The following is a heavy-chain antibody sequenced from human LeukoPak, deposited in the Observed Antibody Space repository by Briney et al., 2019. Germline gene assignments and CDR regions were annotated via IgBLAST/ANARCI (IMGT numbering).Heavy chain of an antibody. CDR2: IYYSGST. J-gene: IGHJ4*02. D-gene: IGHD4-23*01. CDR3: ARDGVGGLYYFDY. Sequence: PSQTLSLTCTVSGGSISSGDYYWRWSRQPPGKGLEWIGYIYYSGSTYYNPSLKSRVTISVDTYKNQFSLKLSSVTAADTAVYYCARDGVGGLYYFDYWGQGTLVTVSS. V-gene: IGHV4-30-4*01. CDR1: GGSISSGDYY.